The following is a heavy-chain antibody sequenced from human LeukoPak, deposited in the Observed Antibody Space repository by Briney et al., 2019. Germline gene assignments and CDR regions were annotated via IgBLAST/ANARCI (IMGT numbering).Heavy chain of an antibody. D-gene: IGHD6-13*01. CDR1: GYSISSGYY. V-gene: IGHV4-38-2*02. CDR3: AREGTQQLAGRLDY. Sequence: SETLSLTCTVSGYSISSGYYWGWIRQPPGKGLEWIGSIYHSGSTYYDPSLKSRVTISVDTSKNQFSLKLSSVTAADTAVYYCAREGTQQLAGRLDYWGQGTLVTVSS. CDR2: IYHSGST. J-gene: IGHJ4*02.